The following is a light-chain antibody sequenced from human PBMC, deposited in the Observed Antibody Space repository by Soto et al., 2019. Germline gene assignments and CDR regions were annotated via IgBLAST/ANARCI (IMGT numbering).Light chain of an antibody. CDR1: QSVGSY. CDR2: DAS. J-gene: IGKJ3*01. V-gene: IGKV3-11*01. CDR3: QQRNNWPPGST. Sequence: EIVLTQSPATLSVSPGERATLSCRASQSVGSYLAWYQQKPGQAPRLLIYDASSRATGIPARFSGSGSGTDFTLTISSLEPEDFADYYCQQRNNWPPGSTFGPGTKVDIK.